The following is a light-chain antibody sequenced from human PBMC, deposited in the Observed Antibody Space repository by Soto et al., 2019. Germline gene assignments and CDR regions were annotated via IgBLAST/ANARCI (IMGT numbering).Light chain of an antibody. CDR2: GAS. CDR3: QQYGSSPRT. Sequence: IVLTQSPGTRSLSPGERATLSCRASQSVSSTYLAWYQQKPGQAPSLLMYGASRRATGIPERFSGSGSGTDFTLTISRLEPEDFAVYYCQQYGSSPRTFGQGTKV. CDR1: QSVSSTY. J-gene: IGKJ1*01. V-gene: IGKV3-20*01.